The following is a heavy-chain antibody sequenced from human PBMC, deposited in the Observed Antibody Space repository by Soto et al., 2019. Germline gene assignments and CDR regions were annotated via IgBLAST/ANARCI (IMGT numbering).Heavy chain of an antibody. Sequence: SETLSLTCTVSGGSISSYRWSWIRQPAGKGLEWIGRLNTYGNTHYNPSLKSRVTVSVDTSRNQFFLTLRSVTAADSAVYHCGRESGETWDYEASWGQGTPVTVS. J-gene: IGHJ5*02. CDR2: LNTYGNT. D-gene: IGHD1-7*01. CDR3: GRESGETWDYEAS. V-gene: IGHV4-4*07. CDR1: GGSISSYR.